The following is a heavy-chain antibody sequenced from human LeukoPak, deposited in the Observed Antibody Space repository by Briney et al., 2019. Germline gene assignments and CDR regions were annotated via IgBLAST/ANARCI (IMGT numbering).Heavy chain of an antibody. CDR2: IIPIFGTA. D-gene: IGHD3-3*01. Sequence: SVKASCKASGGTFSSYAISWVRQAPGPGLEWMGGIIPIFGTANYAQKFQGRVTITADESTSTAYMELSSLRSEDTAVYYCARGRPFFWSGPYRPSGFDPWGQGTLVTVSS. CDR3: ARGRPFFWSGPYRPSGFDP. V-gene: IGHV1-69*13. J-gene: IGHJ5*02. CDR1: GGTFSSYA.